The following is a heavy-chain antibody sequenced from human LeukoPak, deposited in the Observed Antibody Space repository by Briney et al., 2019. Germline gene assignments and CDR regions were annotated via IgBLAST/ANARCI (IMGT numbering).Heavy chain of an antibody. CDR3: AKDSYGGSGSYYLYSFDM. CDR2: ISWNSGHI. V-gene: IGHV3-9*01. CDR1: GFTFDDYA. Sequence: GGSLRLSCAASGFTFDDYAMPWVRQAPGKGLERVSGISWNSGHIGYADSVKGRFTISRDNAKNSLYLQMSSLRVEDTALYYCAKDSYGGSGSYYLYSFDMWGQGTRVTVSS. J-gene: IGHJ3*02. D-gene: IGHD3-10*01.